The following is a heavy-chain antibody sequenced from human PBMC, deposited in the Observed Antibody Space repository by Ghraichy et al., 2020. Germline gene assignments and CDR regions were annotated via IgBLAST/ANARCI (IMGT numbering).Heavy chain of an antibody. Sequence: GGSLRLSCAASGFTFSDYSMNWVRQAPGKGLEWVAYINRFSSTIYYAESVKGRFTISRNNAKNSLYLQMNSLRAEDTAVYYCARDFIMVGSPSIRKDFDYWGQGT. V-gene: IGHV3-48*01. D-gene: IGHD3-10*01. CDR1: GFTFSDYS. CDR2: INRFSSTI. CDR3: ARDFIMVGSPSIRKDFDY. J-gene: IGHJ4*03.